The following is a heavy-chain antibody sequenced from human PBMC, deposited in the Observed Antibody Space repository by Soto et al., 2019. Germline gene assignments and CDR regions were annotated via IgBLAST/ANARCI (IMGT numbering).Heavy chain of an antibody. CDR1: GGSISSYY. CDR2: SYYSGST. CDR3: ARRGSSWYFDY. D-gene: IGHD6-13*01. J-gene: IGHJ4*02. Sequence: SETLSLTCTVSGGSISSYYWSWIRQPPGKGLEWIGYSYYSGSTNYNPSLKSRVTISVDTSKNQFSLTLSSVTAADTAVYYCARRGSSWYFDYWGQVTLVTVSA. V-gene: IGHV4-59*01.